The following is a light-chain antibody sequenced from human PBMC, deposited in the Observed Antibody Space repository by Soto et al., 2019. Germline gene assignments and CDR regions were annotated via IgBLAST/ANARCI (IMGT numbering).Light chain of an antibody. CDR2: SAS. CDR1: QSVSTD. V-gene: IGKV3-15*01. J-gene: IGKJ1*01. CDR3: LQYTTWPRT. Sequence: EIVMTQSPATLSVSPGETATLSCRASQSVSTDLAWYQQKPAHSPRLLIYSASTRATGVPARFSGSGFGTEFSLIISSLQSEDFALYFCLQYTTWPRTFGPGTRVEIK.